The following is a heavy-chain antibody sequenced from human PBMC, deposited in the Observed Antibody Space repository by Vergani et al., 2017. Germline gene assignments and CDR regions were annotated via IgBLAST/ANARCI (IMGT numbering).Heavy chain of an antibody. Sequence: QVQLVESGGGVVQPGGSLRLSCAASGFTFSSYGMHWVRQAPGKGLEWVAFIRYDGSNKYYADSVKGRFTISRDNSKNTLYLQMNSLRAEDTAVYYCAKSTRYCSSTSCYTYYYGMDVWGQGTTVTVSS. J-gene: IGHJ6*02. D-gene: IGHD2-2*01. CDR1: GFTFSSYG. CDR3: AKSTRYCSSTSCYTYYYGMDV. V-gene: IGHV3-30*02. CDR2: IRYDGSNK.